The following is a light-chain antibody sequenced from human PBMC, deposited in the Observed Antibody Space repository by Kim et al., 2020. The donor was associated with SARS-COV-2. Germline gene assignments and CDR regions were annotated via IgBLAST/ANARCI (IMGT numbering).Light chain of an antibody. CDR3: QQYGSSYS. Sequence: SLSPGERVSLSCRASQTVGNGDLAWYQQKPGQAPRLLIFGASTRATGIPDRFSGSGSGTDFTLTISGLESEDLAVYYCQQYGSSYSFGQGTKLEI. CDR2: GAS. V-gene: IGKV3-20*01. CDR1: QTVGNGD. J-gene: IGKJ2*03.